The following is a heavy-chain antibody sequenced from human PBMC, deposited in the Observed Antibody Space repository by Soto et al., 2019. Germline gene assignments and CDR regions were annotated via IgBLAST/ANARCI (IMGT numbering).Heavy chain of an antibody. J-gene: IGHJ5*02. V-gene: IGHV3-33*01. Sequence: GGSLRLSCAASGFTFSSYGMHWVRQAPGKGLEWVAVIWYDGSNKYYADSVKGRFTISRDNSKNTLYLQMNSLRAEDTAVYYCARERYCSGGSCYGNWFDPWGQGTLVTV. CDR1: GFTFSSYG. D-gene: IGHD2-15*01. CDR3: ARERYCSGGSCYGNWFDP. CDR2: IWYDGSNK.